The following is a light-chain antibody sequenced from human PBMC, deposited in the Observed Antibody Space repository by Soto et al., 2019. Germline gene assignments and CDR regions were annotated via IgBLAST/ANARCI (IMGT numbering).Light chain of an antibody. CDR3: CSYAGNNTLV. CDR1: RSNVGSYNF. CDR2: EVS. V-gene: IGLV2-23*02. Sequence: QSVLTQPASVSGSPGQSITISCTGTRSNVGSYNFVSWYRQYTGKAPELIIYEVSQRPSTFFNRFSGSKSGNTASLTVSGLQSDDEADYYCCSYAGNNTLVFGGGTEVTVL. J-gene: IGLJ3*02.